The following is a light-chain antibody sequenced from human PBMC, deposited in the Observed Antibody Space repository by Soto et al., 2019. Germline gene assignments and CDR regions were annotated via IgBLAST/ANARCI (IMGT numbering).Light chain of an antibody. J-gene: IGKJ3*01. CDR3: QQYDASPLT. V-gene: IGKV3-20*01. Sequence: LAPGERATLSCRASQSLSTNSLAWYQQKPGQTPRLLIYAASTRDTDIPDRFNGSGSGTDFALTISRLEPEDFALYYCQQYDASPLTFGPGTKVDIK. CDR2: AAS. CDR1: QSLSTNS.